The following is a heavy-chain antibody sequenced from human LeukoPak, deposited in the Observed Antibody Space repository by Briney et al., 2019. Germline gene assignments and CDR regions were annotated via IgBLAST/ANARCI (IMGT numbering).Heavy chain of an antibody. Sequence: ASVKVSCKASGYTFTSYGISWVRQAPGQGLEWMGWISAYTGNTNYAQKLQGRVTMKTDTSTSTAYVELRRLRSDDTVVYYCARDQGYYKGAGSYYTVGRDWFDPWGQGTLVTVSS. V-gene: IGHV1-18*04. J-gene: IGHJ5*02. CDR2: ISAYTGNT. D-gene: IGHD3-10*01. CDR3: ARDQGYYKGAGSYYTVGRDWFDP. CDR1: GYTFTSYG.